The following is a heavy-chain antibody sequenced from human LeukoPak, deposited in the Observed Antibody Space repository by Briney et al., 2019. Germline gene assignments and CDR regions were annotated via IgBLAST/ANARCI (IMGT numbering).Heavy chain of an antibody. CDR1: GGSISSYY. CDR2: IYYSGST. CDR3: ARVTGYMIEDYFDY. V-gene: IGHV4-59*01. D-gene: IGHD3-22*01. Sequence: SETLSLTCTVPGGSISSYYWSWIRQPPGKGLEWIGYIYYSGSTNYNPSLKSRVTISVDTSKNQFSLKLSSVTAADTAVYYCARVTGYMIEDYFDYWGQGTLVTVSS. J-gene: IGHJ4*02.